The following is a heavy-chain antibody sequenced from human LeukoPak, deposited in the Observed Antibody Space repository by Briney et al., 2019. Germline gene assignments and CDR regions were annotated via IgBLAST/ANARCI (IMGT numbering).Heavy chain of an antibody. Sequence: SETLSLTCTVSGGSISSGDYYWSWIRQPPGKGLEWIGYIYYSGSTYYNPSLKSRVTISVDTSKNQFSLKLSSVTAADTAVYYCASEYYDFWSGYYRPNAFDIWGQGTMVTVSS. CDR1: GGSISSGDYY. CDR3: ASEYYDFWSGYYRPNAFDI. D-gene: IGHD3-3*01. J-gene: IGHJ3*02. CDR2: IYYSGST. V-gene: IGHV4-30-4*01.